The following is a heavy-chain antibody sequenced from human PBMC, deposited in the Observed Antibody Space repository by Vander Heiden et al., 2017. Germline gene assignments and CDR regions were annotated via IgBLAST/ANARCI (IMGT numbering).Heavy chain of an antibody. CDR3: ARDQAEVSYNTPYWYFDL. Sequence: QVQLVQSVAEVKKPGASVQVSCQASGYTFTSYYLHWVRQAPGQGLEWMGIINPSGGSTSYAQKFQGRVTMTRDTSTSTVYMELSSLRSEDTAVYYCARDQAEVSYNTPYWYFDLWGRGTLVTVSS. D-gene: IGHD3-16*02. CDR2: INPSGGST. CDR1: GYTFTSYY. J-gene: IGHJ2*01. V-gene: IGHV1-46*01.